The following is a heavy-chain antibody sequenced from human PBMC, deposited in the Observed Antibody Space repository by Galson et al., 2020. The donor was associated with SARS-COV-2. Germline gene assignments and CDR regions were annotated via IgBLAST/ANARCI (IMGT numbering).Heavy chain of an antibody. V-gene: IGHV4-4*07. CDR3: ARGGGTTMIVVVIVHDAFDI. CDR1: GGSISSYY. Sequence: SQTLSLTCTVSGGSISSYYWSWIRQPAGKGLEWIGRIYTSGSTNYNPSLKSRVTMSVDTSKNQFSLKLSSVTAADTAVYYCARGGGTTMIVVVIVHDAFDIWGQGTMVTVSS. CDR2: IYTSGST. D-gene: IGHD3-22*01. J-gene: IGHJ3*02.